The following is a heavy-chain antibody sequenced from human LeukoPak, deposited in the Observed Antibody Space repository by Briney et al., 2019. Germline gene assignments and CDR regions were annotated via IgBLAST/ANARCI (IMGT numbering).Heavy chain of an antibody. V-gene: IGHV3-53*01. CDR1: GFTVITND. CDR3: ARGVEPLAANSLAY. Sequence: PGGSLRLSCAASGFTVITNDMTWVRQAPENGLEWVSVLYSDGNTKYADSVQGRFTVSRDNSKNTLYLEMNSLSPDDTAVYYCARGVEPLAANSLAYWGQGTLVTVSS. J-gene: IGHJ4*02. CDR2: LYSDGNT. D-gene: IGHD1-14*01.